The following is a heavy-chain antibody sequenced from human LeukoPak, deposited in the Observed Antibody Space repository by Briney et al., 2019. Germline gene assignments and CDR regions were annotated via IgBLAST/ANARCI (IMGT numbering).Heavy chain of an antibody. D-gene: IGHD1-14*01. J-gene: IGHJ1*01. CDR2: ISPDGTVT. CDR3: ARDVGFGPDR. V-gene: IGHV3-74*01. Sequence: GGSLRLSCVASGFALSDSWMHWVRHTPGKGLVWVSHISPDGTVTNYADFVKGRFIISRDNAKNTVFLQINSLRAEDTSVYFCARDVGFGPDRWGQGTLVTVSS. CDR1: GFALSDSW.